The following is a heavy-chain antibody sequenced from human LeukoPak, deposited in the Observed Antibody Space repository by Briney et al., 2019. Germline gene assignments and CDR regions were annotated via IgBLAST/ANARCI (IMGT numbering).Heavy chain of an antibody. V-gene: IGHV4-31*03. Sequence: PSETLSLTCTVSGASISSGGYCWSWIRQHPGKGLEWIGYICYSGTTYYNPSLKSRVTISVDTSKNQFSLKLSSVTAADTAVYYCARGHTMGYWGQGTLVTVSS. J-gene: IGHJ4*02. CDR1: GASISSGGYC. CDR2: ICYSGTT. CDR3: ARGHTMGY.